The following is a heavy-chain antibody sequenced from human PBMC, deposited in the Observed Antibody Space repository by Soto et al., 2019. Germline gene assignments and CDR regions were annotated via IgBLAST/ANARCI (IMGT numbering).Heavy chain of an antibody. CDR3: ARDRLGSLDY. CDR1: GDSISRNR. CDR2: VYTDGSA. D-gene: IGHD3-10*01. Sequence: QVQLQESGPGLVKPSETLSLICTVSGDSISRNRCGWVRQPPGKGLEWISYVYTDGSANYNPSLKSRLTMAIDLAKNHFSLNLNSVTTADTAVYYCARDRLGSLDYWGQGTLVTVSS. V-gene: IGHV4-59*01. J-gene: IGHJ4*02.